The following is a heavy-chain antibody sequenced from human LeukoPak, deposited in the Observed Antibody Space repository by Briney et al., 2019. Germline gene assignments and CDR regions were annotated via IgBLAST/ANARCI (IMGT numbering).Heavy chain of an antibody. CDR1: GGSISSYY. CDR2: IYNSGST. D-gene: IGHD3-9*01. CDR3: ARAPSILRYFDWLH. Sequence: SETLSLTCTVFGGSISSYYWSWIRQPPGKVLEWIGYIYNSGSTNYNPSLKSRVTMSVDTSKNQFSLKLSSVTAADTAVYYCARAPSILRYFDWLHWGQGTLVTVSS. V-gene: IGHV4-59*01. J-gene: IGHJ4*02.